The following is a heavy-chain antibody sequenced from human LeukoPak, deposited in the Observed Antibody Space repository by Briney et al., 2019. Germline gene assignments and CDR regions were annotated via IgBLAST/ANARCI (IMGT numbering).Heavy chain of an antibody. CDR3: ARAPRQGAYFDFWSGYYWGSYFDY. CDR2: INHSGST. CDR1: GGSFSGYY. D-gene: IGHD3-3*01. V-gene: IGHV4-34*01. J-gene: IGHJ4*02. Sequence: PSETLSLTCAVYGGSFSGYYWSWIRQPPGKGLEWIGEINHSGSTNYNPSLKSRVTISVDPSKNQFSLKLSSVTAADTAVYYCARAPRQGAYFDFWSGYYWGSYFDYWGQGTLVTVSS.